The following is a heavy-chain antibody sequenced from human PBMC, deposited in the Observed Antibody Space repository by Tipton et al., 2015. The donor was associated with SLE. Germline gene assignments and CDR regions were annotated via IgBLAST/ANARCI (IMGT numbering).Heavy chain of an antibody. J-gene: IGHJ6*03. CDR2: INHSGST. Sequence: TLSLTCAVYGGSFSGYYWSWIRQTPGKGLEWIGEINHSGSTNYNPSLKSRVTISVDTSKNQFSLKLSSVTAADTAVYYCAEGDSSSDYYYMDVWGKGTTVTVSS. D-gene: IGHD6-6*01. CDR1: GGSFSGYY. CDR3: AEGDSSSDYYYMDV. V-gene: IGHV4-34*01.